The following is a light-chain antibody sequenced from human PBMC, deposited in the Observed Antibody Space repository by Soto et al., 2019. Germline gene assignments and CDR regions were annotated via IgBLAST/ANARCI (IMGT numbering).Light chain of an antibody. Sequence: IVLPQTPGTLSLSPGERATLSCRASQSVGDTYLAWYQQKPGQAPRLLIFGASTRATGIPARFSGSGSGTEFTLTISSLQSEDFAVYYCQQYNNWRWTFGQGTKV. V-gene: IGKV3D-15*01. J-gene: IGKJ1*01. CDR3: QQYNNWRWT. CDR2: GAS. CDR1: QSVGDT.